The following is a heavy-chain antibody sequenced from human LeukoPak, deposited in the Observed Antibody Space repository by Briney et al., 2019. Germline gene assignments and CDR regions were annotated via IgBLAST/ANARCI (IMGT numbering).Heavy chain of an antibody. CDR3: ASIDSSSWHY. J-gene: IGHJ4*02. D-gene: IGHD6-13*01. CDR2: ISISASTI. Sequence: PGGSLRLSCAGSGFTFSSYSMSWVRQAPGKGLEWISYISISASTIDYADSVKGRFTISRDNAKNSLYLQMNSLRAEDTAVYYCASIDSSSWHYWGQGTLVTVSS. V-gene: IGHV3-48*04. CDR1: GFTFSSYS.